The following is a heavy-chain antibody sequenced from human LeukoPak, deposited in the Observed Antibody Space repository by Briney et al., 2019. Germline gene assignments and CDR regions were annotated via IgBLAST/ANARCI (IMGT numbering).Heavy chain of an antibody. J-gene: IGHJ4*02. CDR2: IWYDGCKK. V-gene: IGHV3-33*01. CDR3: ARGQYSPDY. D-gene: IGHD2-15*01. Sequence: PGGSLRLSGAASGFTLSSYGMHWVRQAPGKGLQWVAVIWYDGCKKYYTDSVKGRFTISRDNSKNTLYLQVDSLRAEDTAVYYCARGQYSPDYWGQGTLVTVSS. CDR1: GFTLSSYG.